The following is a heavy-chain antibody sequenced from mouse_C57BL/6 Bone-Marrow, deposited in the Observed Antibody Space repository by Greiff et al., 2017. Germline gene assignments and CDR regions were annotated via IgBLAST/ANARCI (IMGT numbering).Heavy chain of an antibody. Sequence: QVQLQQPGAELVKPGASVKLSCKASGYTFTSYWMHWVKQRPGQGLEWIGMIHPNSGSTNYNEKFKSKATLTVDKSSSTAFMQLSSRTSEDTAVYYCVIYYGNWYFDVGGTEATFTQSS. J-gene: IGHJ1*03. CDR2: IHPNSGST. CDR1: GYTFTSYW. CDR3: VIYYGNWYFDV. V-gene: IGHV1-64*01. D-gene: IGHD2-1*01.